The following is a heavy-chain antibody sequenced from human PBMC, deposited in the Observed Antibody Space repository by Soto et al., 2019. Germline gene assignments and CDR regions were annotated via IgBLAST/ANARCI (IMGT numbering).Heavy chain of an antibody. CDR2: ITSSGNNM. D-gene: IGHD1-1*01. Sequence: GGSLRLSCAASGFIFSDYYMTWIRQAPGQGLEWVSYITSSGNNMKYTDSVKGRFTISRDNAKNSLSLQMNSLRAEDTAVYYCARLRSWNIDHWGQGSLVTVSS. J-gene: IGHJ5*02. CDR1: GFIFSDYY. V-gene: IGHV3-11*01. CDR3: ARLRSWNIDH.